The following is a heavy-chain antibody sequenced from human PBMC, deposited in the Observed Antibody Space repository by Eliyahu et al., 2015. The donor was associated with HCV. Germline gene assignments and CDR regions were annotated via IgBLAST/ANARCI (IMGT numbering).Heavy chain of an antibody. V-gene: IGHV3-20*04. CDR3: ARFSYGAYTADY. CDR1: GFTFDDYG. J-gene: IGHJ4*02. Sequence: GSLTLSCAASGFTFDDYGMSWVRQAPGKGLEWVSTINSNGVSTSYADSVKGRITISRDNAKNSLYLQMNNLRDEDTALYYCARFSYGAYTADYWGQGTLVTVSS. CDR2: INSNGVST. D-gene: IGHD5-18*01.